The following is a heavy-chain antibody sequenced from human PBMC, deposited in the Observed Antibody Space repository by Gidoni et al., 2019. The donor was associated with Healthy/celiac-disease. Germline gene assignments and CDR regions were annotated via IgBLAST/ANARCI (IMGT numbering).Heavy chain of an antibody. Sequence: EVQLVESGGGLVKPGGSLRLSCAASGFTFSNAGMSWVRQAPGKGLEWVGRIKSKTDGGTTDYAAPVKGRFTISRDDSKNTLYLQMTSLKTEDTAVYYCTTRGHIVVVTAIHGNYYGMDVWGQGTTVTVSS. CDR2: IKSKTDGGTT. V-gene: IGHV3-15*01. D-gene: IGHD2-21*02. J-gene: IGHJ6*02. CDR1: GFTFSNAG. CDR3: TTRGHIVVVTAIHGNYYGMDV.